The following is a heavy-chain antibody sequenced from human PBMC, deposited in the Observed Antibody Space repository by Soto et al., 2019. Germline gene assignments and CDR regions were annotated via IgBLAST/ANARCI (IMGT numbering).Heavy chain of an antibody. V-gene: IGHV3-9*01. CDR3: AKAVMGVAATGPGAFDY. Sequence: GGSLRLSCAASGFTFDDYAMHWVRQAPGKGLEWVSGISWNSGSIGYADSVKGRFTISRDNAKNSLYLQMNSLRAEDTALYYCAKAVMGVAATGPGAFDYWGQGTLVTVSS. D-gene: IGHD2-15*01. CDR1: GFTFDDYA. CDR2: ISWNSGSI. J-gene: IGHJ4*02.